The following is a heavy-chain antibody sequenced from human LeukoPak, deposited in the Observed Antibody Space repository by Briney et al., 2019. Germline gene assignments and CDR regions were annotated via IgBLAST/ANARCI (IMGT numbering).Heavy chain of an antibody. CDR3: ARLAPGNYDILTGDPKVVFDY. V-gene: IGHV4-59*01. J-gene: IGHJ4*02. D-gene: IGHD3-9*01. Sequence: SETLSLTCTVSGGSISSFFWSWIRQPPGKGLEWIGYIHSSGSTKYNPSLKSRLIISVDMSKNQFSLKLRSVSVADTAVYYCARLAPGNYDILTGDPKVVFDYWGQGALVTVSS. CDR1: GGSISSFF. CDR2: IHSSGST.